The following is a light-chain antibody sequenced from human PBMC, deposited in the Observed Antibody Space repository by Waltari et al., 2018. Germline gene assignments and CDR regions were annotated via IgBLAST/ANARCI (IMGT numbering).Light chain of an antibody. CDR2: SDD. CDR1: SSKTGVNT. V-gene: IGLV1-44*01. CDR3: AAWDDSLNGLS. J-gene: IGLJ1*01. Sequence: QSVMTHPPPDSWTSGQRPTISYKGCSSKTGVNTVDSYQQLPGTAPKLLIYSDDQRPSGVPDRFSGSKSGTSASLAISGLQSEDEADYYCAAWDDSLNGLSFGTGTRVIVL.